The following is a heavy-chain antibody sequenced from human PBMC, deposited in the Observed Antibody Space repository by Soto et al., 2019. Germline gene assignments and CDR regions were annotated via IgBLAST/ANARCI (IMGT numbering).Heavy chain of an antibody. V-gene: IGHV1-69*01. Sequence: QVQLVQSGAEVKNPGSSVNVSCKTVGGTMRSFAFSWVRQAPGQGLEWMGGIIPAFATPNHAQKFQDRVTISADESTSTVYMELRRLRSEDSAVYFCARGEDVFGYNSTYVPFEVWGQGTQITVSS. D-gene: IGHD3-10*02. J-gene: IGHJ4*02. CDR1: GGTMRSFA. CDR3: ARGEDVFGYNSTYVPFEV. CDR2: IIPAFATP.